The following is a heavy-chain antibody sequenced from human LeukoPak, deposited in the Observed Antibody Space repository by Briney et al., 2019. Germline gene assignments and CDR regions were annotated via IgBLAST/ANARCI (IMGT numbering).Heavy chain of an antibody. CDR3: ARAPEGATITEDYYFDY. D-gene: IGHD5-12*01. CDR2: IIPIFGTA. Sequence: GSSVKVSCKASGGTFSSYAISWVRQAPGQGLECMGGIIPIFGTANYAQKFQGRVTITTDESTSTAYMELSSLRSEDTAVYYCARAPEGATITEDYYFDYWGQGTLVTVSS. CDR1: GGTFSSYA. J-gene: IGHJ4*02. V-gene: IGHV1-69*05.